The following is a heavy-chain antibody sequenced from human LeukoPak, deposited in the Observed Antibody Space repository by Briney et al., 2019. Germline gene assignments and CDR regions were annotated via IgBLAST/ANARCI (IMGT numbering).Heavy chain of an antibody. V-gene: IGHV4-39*07. CDR3: ARVDYVWRSYRYGVDY. J-gene: IGHJ4*02. D-gene: IGHD3-16*02. Sequence: SETLSLTCTVSGGSISSSSSYWGWIRQPPGKGLEWIGSMYYSGSTNYNPSLKSRVTISVDTSKNQFSLKLSSVTAADTAVYYCARVDYVWRSYRYGVDYWGQGTLVTVSS. CDR2: MYYSGST. CDR1: GGSISSSSSY.